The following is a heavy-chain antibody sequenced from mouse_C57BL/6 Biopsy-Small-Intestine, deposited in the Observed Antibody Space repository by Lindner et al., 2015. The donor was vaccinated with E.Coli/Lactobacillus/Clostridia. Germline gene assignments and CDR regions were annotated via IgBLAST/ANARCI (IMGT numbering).Heavy chain of an antibody. CDR2: IYPRDGNT. Sequence: VQLQESGAELARPGASVKLSCRAPGYSFTSYGVSWVKQTTGQGLEWIGEIYPRDGNTYYSEKFKGRATLTAGTSPSTAYMELRSLTSEDSAVYFCAREYGSAYGDFFDFWGQGTTLTVSS. D-gene: IGHD1-1*01. CDR1: GYSFTSYG. J-gene: IGHJ2*01. CDR3: AREYGSAYGDFFDF. V-gene: IGHV1-81*01.